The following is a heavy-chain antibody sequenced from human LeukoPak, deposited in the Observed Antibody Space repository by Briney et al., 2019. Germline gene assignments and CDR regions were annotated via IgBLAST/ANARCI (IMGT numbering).Heavy chain of an antibody. D-gene: IGHD6-13*01. Sequence: GGSLRLSCAASGFSLSSYWMHWVRQAPGKGLVWVPRINSDGSTTNYADSVKGRFTISRDNAKNTLYLQMNSLRAEDTAVYYCARRQYRSSWYYFDYWGQGTLVTVSS. CDR1: GFSLSSYW. CDR2: INSDGSTT. CDR3: ARRQYRSSWYYFDY. V-gene: IGHV3-74*01. J-gene: IGHJ4*02.